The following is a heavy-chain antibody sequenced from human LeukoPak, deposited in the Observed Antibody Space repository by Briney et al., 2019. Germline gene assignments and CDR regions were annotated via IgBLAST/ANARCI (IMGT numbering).Heavy chain of an antibody. V-gene: IGHV4-4*07. Sequence: SETLSLTCTVSGGSISSYYWSWIRQPAGKGLEWIGRIYTSGSTNYNPSLKSRVTLSLDASKKQFSLKLSSVTAADTAVYYCARVSGLNNFDSWGQGTLVTVSS. CDR1: GGSISSYY. J-gene: IGHJ4*02. D-gene: IGHD2-8*01. CDR2: IYTSGST. CDR3: ARVSGLNNFDS.